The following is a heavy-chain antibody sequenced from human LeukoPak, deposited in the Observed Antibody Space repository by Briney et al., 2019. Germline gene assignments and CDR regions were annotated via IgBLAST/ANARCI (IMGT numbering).Heavy chain of an antibody. CDR1: GFTFSSYW. D-gene: IGHD5-24*01. J-gene: IGHJ3*02. CDR2: IEEHGSQK. V-gene: IGHV3-7*05. CDR3: ARILRLHTPRASDI. Sequence: GGSLRLSCAASGFTFSSYWMSWVRQAPGKGLERVANIEEHGSQKYYVDSVKGRFTISRENAQNTLFLQMNSLRAEDTALYYCARILRLHTPRASDIWGQGTMVSVSS.